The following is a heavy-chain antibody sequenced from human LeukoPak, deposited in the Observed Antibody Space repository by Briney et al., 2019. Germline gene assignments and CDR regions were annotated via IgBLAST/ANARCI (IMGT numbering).Heavy chain of an antibody. CDR3: AKATFSSSAYDAFDI. Sequence: GGSLSLSCATSGFTFTNFGMHWVRQAPGKGLEWLTFVRYDGSNEYYADSVEGRFTISRDKSKSTLYLQMNGLGGDDTAMYYCAKATFSSSAYDAFDIWGQGTMVIVSS. CDR2: VRYDGSNE. J-gene: IGHJ3*02. V-gene: IGHV3-30*02. CDR1: GFTFTNFG. D-gene: IGHD6-6*01.